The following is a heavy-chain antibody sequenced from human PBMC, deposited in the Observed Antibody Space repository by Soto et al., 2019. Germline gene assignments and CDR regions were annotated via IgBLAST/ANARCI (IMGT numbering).Heavy chain of an antibody. CDR2: ISTYDDKT. V-gene: IGHV1-18*01. CDR1: GYSFRTHG. J-gene: IGHJ5*02. D-gene: IGHD2-15*01. Sequence: QVQLVQAGAEVKTPGASVKFSCRASGYSFRTHGISRVRQAPGQGLEWMGWISTYDDKTNFPQKFQGRITMTTDTSTSTAYMELRSLRSDDTAVYFCARDLGYCSSSGCFRNWFDPWGQGTLVTVSS. CDR3: ARDLGYCSSSGCFRNWFDP.